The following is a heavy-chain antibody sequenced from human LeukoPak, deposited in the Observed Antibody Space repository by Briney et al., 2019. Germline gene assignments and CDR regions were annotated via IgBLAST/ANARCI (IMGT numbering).Heavy chain of an antibody. V-gene: IGHV3-23*01. J-gene: IGHJ3*02. CDR2: ISGSGGST. CDR3: AKVQRYSYGIDAFDI. CDR1: GFTFSSYA. D-gene: IGHD5-18*01. Sequence: GGSLRLSCAASGFTFSSYAMSWVRQAPGKGLEWVSDISGSGGSTYYADSVKGRFTISRDNSKNTLYLQMNSLRAEDTAVYYCAKVQRYSYGIDAFDIWGQGTMVTVSS.